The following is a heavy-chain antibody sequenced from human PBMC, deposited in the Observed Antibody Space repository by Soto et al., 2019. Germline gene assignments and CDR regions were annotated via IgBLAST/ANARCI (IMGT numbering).Heavy chain of an antibody. Sequence: GGSLRLSCAASGFTFSSYAMHWVRQAPGKGLEYVSAISSNGGSTYYADSVKGRFTISRDNSKNTLYLRMNSLRAEDTAVYYCAKDSTYSSGTTDYWGQGTLVTVSS. CDR2: ISSNGGST. V-gene: IGHV3-64*04. D-gene: IGHD6-19*01. CDR3: AKDSTYSSGTTDY. CDR1: GFTFSSYA. J-gene: IGHJ4*02.